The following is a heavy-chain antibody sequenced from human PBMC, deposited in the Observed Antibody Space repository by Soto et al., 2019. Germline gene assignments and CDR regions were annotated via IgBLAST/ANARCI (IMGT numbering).Heavy chain of an antibody. D-gene: IGHD1-1*01. CDR2: ISTQNGKT. CDR3: ARGRGTAPPLDP. V-gene: IGHV1-18*01. Sequence: QVHLVQSGAEVKKPGASVKVSCKASGYSFTSQGISWLRQAPGQGLEWMGWISTQNGKTQYAQKVQGRVTMTSDTSATTAYMELRSLRSDDTAVYYCARGRGTAPPLDPWGQGTLVTVSS. CDR1: GYSFTSQG. J-gene: IGHJ5*02.